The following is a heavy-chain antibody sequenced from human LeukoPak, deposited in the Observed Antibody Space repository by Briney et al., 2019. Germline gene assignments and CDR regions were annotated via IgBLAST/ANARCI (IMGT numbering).Heavy chain of an antibody. CDR3: ARTGGSGSLEYYYYGMDA. CDR2: IKQDGSEK. Sequence: GGSLRLSCAASGFTFSSYWMSWVRQAPGKGLEWVANIKQDGSEKYYVDSVKGRFTISRDNAKNSLYLQMNSLRAEDTAVYYCARTGGSGSLEYYYYGMDAWGKGTTVTVSS. J-gene: IGHJ6*04. V-gene: IGHV3-7*03. CDR1: GFTFSSYW. D-gene: IGHD3-10*01.